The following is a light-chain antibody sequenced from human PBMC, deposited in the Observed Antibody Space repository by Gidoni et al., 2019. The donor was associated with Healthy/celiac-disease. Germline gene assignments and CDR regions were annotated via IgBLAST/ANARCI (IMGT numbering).Light chain of an antibody. CDR2: KAS. CDR3: QQYNSYSET. Sequence: DIQITQSPSTLSASVGDRVTITCRASQSISSWLAWYQQKPGKAPKLLIYKASNLASGVPSRFSGSGSGTEFTLTSSSRQPDDFATYYCQQYNSYSETFGQGTKVEIK. V-gene: IGKV1-5*03. J-gene: IGKJ1*01. CDR1: QSISSW.